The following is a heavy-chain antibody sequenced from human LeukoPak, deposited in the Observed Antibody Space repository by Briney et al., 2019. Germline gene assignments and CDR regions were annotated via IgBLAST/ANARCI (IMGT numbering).Heavy chain of an antibody. V-gene: IGHV4-4*09. CDR2: IYTSGST. Sequence: PSETLSLTCSVSGGSISSYYWGWIRQPPGKGLGWIGYIYTSGSTNYNPSLKSQVTISVDTSKNQFSLKLSSVTAADTAVNYRARQYCSSTSCSEFDYWGQGTLVTVSS. CDR1: GGSISSYY. CDR3: ARQYCSSTSCSEFDY. J-gene: IGHJ4*02. D-gene: IGHD2-2*01.